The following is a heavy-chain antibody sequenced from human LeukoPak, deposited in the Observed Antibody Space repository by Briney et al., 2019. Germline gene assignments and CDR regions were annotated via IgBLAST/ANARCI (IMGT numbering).Heavy chain of an antibody. CDR1: GFTFSSYW. J-gene: IGHJ4*02. V-gene: IGHV3-7*01. D-gene: IGHD3-16*02. CDR3: ARDMITFGGVIVPFDY. CDR2: IKQDGSEK. Sequence: GGSLRLSCAASGFTFSSYWMSWARQAPGKGLEWVANIKQDGSEKYYVDSVKGRFTISRDNAKNSLYLQMNSLRAEDTAVYYCARDMITFGGVIVPFDYWGQGTLITVSS.